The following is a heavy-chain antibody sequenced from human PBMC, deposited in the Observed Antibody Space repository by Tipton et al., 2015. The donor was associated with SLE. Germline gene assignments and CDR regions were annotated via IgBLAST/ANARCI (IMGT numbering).Heavy chain of an antibody. Sequence: TLSLTCSVSGHSFSSGSSSWNWVRQPAGKGLEWIGLIYNSGITNYNPSLQSRVTLSVDMSKNQFSLRLSSVTAADTGVYYCVKSVVVVSPRDYYYYMDVWGKGTTVTVSS. J-gene: IGHJ6*03. V-gene: IGHV4-61*02. CDR2: IYNSGIT. CDR1: GHSFSSGSSS. CDR3: VKSVVVVSPRDYYYYMDV. D-gene: IGHD2-15*01.